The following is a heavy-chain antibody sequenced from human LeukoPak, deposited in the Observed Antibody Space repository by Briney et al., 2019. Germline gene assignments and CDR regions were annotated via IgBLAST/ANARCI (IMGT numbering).Heavy chain of an antibody. J-gene: IGHJ3*02. Sequence: PSETLSLTCTVSGGSISSSSYYWGWIRQPPGKGLEWIGSIYYSGSTYYNPSLKSRVTISVDTSKNQFSLKLSSVTAADTAVYYCARGKSISRILVPSGYSFREAFDIWGQGTMVTVSS. CDR2: IYYSGST. CDR3: ARGKSISRILVPSGYSFREAFDI. D-gene: IGHD3-22*01. V-gene: IGHV4-39*07. CDR1: GGSISSSSYY.